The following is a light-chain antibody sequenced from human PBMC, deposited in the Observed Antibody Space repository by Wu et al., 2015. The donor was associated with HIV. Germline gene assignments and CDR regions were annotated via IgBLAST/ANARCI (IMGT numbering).Light chain of an antibody. J-gene: IGKJ1*01. CDR1: QSISANY. CDR3: QQYGGSPPT. CDR2: GVS. Sequence: EIVLTQSPGTLPLSPGERATLSCRASQSISANYVAWYQQKPGQAPRLLIFGVSNRATGIPPRFSGSGSGTDFTLTISRLEPEDLAVFYCQQYGGSPPTFGQGTKVEIK. V-gene: IGKV3-20*01.